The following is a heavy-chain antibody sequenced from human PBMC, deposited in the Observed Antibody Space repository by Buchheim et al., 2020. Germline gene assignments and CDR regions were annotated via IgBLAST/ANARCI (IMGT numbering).Heavy chain of an antibody. Sequence: QVQLQQWGAGLLKPSETLSLTCAVYGGSFSGYYCRWIRQPPGKGPEWIGEINHSGSTNYNPSLKSRVTILVDTSKNQFSLKLSSVTAADTAVYYCARGLPAAIWAQYYYYGMDVWGQGTT. D-gene: IGHD2-2*02. CDR1: GGSFSGYY. J-gene: IGHJ6*02. CDR3: ARGLPAAIWAQYYYYGMDV. V-gene: IGHV4-34*01. CDR2: INHSGST.